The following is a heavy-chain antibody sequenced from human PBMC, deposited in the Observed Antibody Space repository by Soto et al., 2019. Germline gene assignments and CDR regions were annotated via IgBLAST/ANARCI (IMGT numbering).Heavy chain of an antibody. Sequence: PSETLSLTCTVSGGSISSYYWSGIRQPPGKGLEWIGYIYYSGSTNYNPSLKSRVTISVDTSKNQFSLKLSSVTAADTAVYYCARAWFGESSNWFDPWGQGTLVTVSS. D-gene: IGHD3-10*01. CDR2: IYYSGST. V-gene: IGHV4-59*01. J-gene: IGHJ5*02. CDR3: ARAWFGESSNWFDP. CDR1: GGSISSYY.